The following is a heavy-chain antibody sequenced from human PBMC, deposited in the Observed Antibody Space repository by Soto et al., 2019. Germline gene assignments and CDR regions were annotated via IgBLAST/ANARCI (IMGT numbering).Heavy chain of an antibody. D-gene: IGHD6-13*01. CDR1: GDSVSRNSAA. CDR2: TYYRSKWYN. V-gene: IGHV6-1*01. J-gene: IGHJ3*02. Sequence: SQTLSRTCVISGDSVSRNSAAWNWIRQSQTRGLEWLGRTYYRSKWYNDYAVSVKSRITINPDTSKNQFSLQLNSVTPEDTAVYYCARRGIAAAAGAFDIWGQGTMVTVSS. CDR3: ARRGIAAAAGAFDI.